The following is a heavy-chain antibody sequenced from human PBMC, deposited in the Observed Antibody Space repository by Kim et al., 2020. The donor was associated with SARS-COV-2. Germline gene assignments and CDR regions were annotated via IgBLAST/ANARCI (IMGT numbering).Heavy chain of an antibody. V-gene: IGHV3-30*18. CDR3: AKDRWAYYGSGSPTDY. CDR2: ISYDGSNK. D-gene: IGHD3-10*01. CDR1: GFTFSSYG. J-gene: IGHJ4*01. Sequence: GGSLRLSCAASGFTFSSYGMHWVRQAPGKGLEWVAIISYDGSNKYYADSVKGRFTISRDNSKKTLYLQMNSLRAEDTAVYYCAKDRWAYYGSGSPTDYWG.